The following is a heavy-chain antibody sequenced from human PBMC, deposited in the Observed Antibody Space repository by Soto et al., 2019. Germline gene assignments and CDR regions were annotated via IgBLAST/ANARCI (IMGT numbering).Heavy chain of an antibody. CDR1: GFTLSSYS. CDR2: ISISSSYI. V-gene: IGHV3-21*01. Sequence: GGALRLSCGASGFTLSSYSINWVRQAPGKGLEWVSSISISSSYIYYADSVKGRFTISRDNAKNSLYLQMNSLRAEDTAVYYCARGGTVVYNWFDPWGQGTLVIV. CDR3: ARGGTVVYNWFDP. D-gene: IGHD3-16*01. J-gene: IGHJ5*02.